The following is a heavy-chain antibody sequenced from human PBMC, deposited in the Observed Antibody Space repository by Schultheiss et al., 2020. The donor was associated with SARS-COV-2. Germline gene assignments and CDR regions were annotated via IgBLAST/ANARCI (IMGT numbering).Heavy chain of an antibody. J-gene: IGHJ4*02. V-gene: IGHV1-69*13. Sequence: SVKVSCKASGGIFNKYAISWVRQAPGQGLEWMGGIIPIFGTANYAQKFQGRVTITADESTSTAYMELSSLRSEDTAVYYCASASRDGYNCHWGQGTLVTVSS. CDR3: ASASRDGYNCH. D-gene: IGHD5-24*01. CDR2: IIPIFGTA. CDR1: GGIFNKYA.